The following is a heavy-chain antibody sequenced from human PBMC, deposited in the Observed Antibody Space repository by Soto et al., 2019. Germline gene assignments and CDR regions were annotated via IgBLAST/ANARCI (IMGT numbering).Heavy chain of an antibody. J-gene: IGHJ6*02. V-gene: IGHV1-2*04. Sequence: ASVKVSCKASGYTFTSYGISWVRQAPGQGLEWMGWINPNSGGTNYAQKFQGWVTMTRDTSISTAYMELSRLRSDDTAVYYCARQRVVPAAPWYYYGMDVWGQGTTVTVSS. CDR3: ARQRVVPAAPWYYYGMDV. CDR2: INPNSGGT. CDR1: GYTFTSYG. D-gene: IGHD2-2*01.